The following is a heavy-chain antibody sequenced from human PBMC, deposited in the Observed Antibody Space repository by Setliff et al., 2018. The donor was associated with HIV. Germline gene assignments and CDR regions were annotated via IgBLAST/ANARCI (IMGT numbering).Heavy chain of an antibody. V-gene: IGHV1-24*01. Sequence: ASVKVSCKVSGFTLREVSMHWVRQAPGKGLEWMGYFDPEDGETVYAQKFQGRVTMTEDTSTNTAYMELSSLTSEDTAVYYCARGGGSSYLYHSRGSEYFQYWGQGALVTVSS. CDR1: GFTLREVS. J-gene: IGHJ1*01. CDR3: ARGGGSSYLYHSRGSEYFQY. D-gene: IGHD3-22*01. CDR2: FDPEDGET.